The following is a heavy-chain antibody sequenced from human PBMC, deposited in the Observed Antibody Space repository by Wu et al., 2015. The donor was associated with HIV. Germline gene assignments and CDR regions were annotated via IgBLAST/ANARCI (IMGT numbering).Heavy chain of an antibody. V-gene: IGHV1-69*13. Sequence: QVQLVQSGAEVKKPGSSVKVSCKASGGTFSSYAISWVRQAPGQGLEWMGRIIPIFGTANYAQKFQGRVTITADESTSTAYMELSSLRSEDTAVYYCARDFGGYCSGGSCRRLDAFDIWGQGTMVTVSS. CDR3: ARDFGGYCSGGSCRRLDAFDI. CDR2: IIPIFGTA. CDR1: GGTFSSYA. J-gene: IGHJ3*02. D-gene: IGHD2-15*01.